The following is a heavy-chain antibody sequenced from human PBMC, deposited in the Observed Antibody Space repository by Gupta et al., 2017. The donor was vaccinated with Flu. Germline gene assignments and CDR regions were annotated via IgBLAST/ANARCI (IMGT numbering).Heavy chain of an antibody. V-gene: IGHV3-48*01. CDR1: GFTFSSYS. J-gene: IGHJ5*02. Sequence: EVQLVESGGGLVQPGGSLRLSCAASGFTFSSYSMNWVRQAPGKGLEWVSYISSSSSTIYYADSVKGRFTISRDNAKNSLYLQMNSLRAEDTAVYYCASVYYDILTGTPWGQGTLVTVSS. CDR2: ISSSSSTI. CDR3: ASVYYDILTGTP. D-gene: IGHD3-9*01.